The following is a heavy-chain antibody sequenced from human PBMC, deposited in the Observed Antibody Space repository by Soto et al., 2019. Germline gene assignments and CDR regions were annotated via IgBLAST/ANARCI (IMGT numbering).Heavy chain of an antibody. CDR1: GYTFTSYG. Sequence: GASVKVSCKASGYTFTSYGISWVRQAPGQGLEWMGWISAYNGNTNYAQKLQGRVTMTTDTSTSTAYMELRSLRSDDTAVYYCARDLRFLEWAHDAFDIWGQGTMVTVSS. V-gene: IGHV1-18*01. D-gene: IGHD3-3*01. CDR2: ISAYNGNT. CDR3: ARDLRFLEWAHDAFDI. J-gene: IGHJ3*02.